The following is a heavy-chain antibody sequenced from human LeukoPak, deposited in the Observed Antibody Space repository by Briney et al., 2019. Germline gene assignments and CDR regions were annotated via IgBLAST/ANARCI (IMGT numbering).Heavy chain of an antibody. CDR1: GYTFTSYG. CDR3: ARDGGYYDSSGFLDY. Sequence: ASVKVSCKASGYTFTSYGISWVRQAPGQGLEWMGWISAHNGNTNYAQKLQGRVTMTTDTSTSTAYMELRSLRSDDTAVYYCARDGGYYDSSGFLDYWGQGTLVTVSS. CDR2: ISAHNGNT. J-gene: IGHJ4*02. V-gene: IGHV1-18*01. D-gene: IGHD3-22*01.